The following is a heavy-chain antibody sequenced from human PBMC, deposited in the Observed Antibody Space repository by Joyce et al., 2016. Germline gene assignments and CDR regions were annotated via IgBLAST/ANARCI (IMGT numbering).Heavy chain of an antibody. Sequence: QLQLQESGPGLVKPSETLSLTCTVSGGSISSSTYYWGWIRQPPGKGLECIGSIYYSGSTYDNPSLKSRVTISVDTSKNQFSLKLTSLTAADTAVFYCATWRGSFPFFDYWGQGTLVTVSS. CDR1: GGSISSSTYY. CDR3: ATWRGSFPFFDY. D-gene: IGHD1-26*01. J-gene: IGHJ4*02. V-gene: IGHV4-39*07. CDR2: IYYSGST.